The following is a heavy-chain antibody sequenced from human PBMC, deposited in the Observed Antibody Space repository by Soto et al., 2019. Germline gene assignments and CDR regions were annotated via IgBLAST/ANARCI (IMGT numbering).Heavy chain of an antibody. V-gene: IGHV3-74*01. CDR2: ISGDVSST. CDR1: GFIFSNYY. Sequence: EVQLVESGGGLVQPGGSLRLSCTASGFIFSNYYLQWVRQVPGKGLLWVSRISGDVSSTNYADSARGRFTISRDSAKNTLYLQMNNLRAEDTALYYCVRSVSGKYDYWGQGTLVTVSS. D-gene: IGHD6-19*01. CDR3: VRSVSGKYDY. J-gene: IGHJ4*02.